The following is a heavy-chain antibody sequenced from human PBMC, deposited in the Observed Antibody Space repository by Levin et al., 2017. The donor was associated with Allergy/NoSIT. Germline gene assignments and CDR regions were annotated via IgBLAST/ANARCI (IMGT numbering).Heavy chain of an antibody. J-gene: IGHJ4*02. D-gene: IGHD2-15*01. CDR2: ISSSGGYT. CDR3: ATYCSGGNCYPEGFGY. Sequence: PGESLKISCAASGFTFSSYAMSWVRQAPGKGLEWVSAISSSGGYTYYADSVKGRFTISRDNSENTLSLQVNGLRAEDTALYYCATYCSGGNCYPEGFGYWGQGTLVTVSS. V-gene: IGHV3-23*01. CDR1: GFTFSSYA.